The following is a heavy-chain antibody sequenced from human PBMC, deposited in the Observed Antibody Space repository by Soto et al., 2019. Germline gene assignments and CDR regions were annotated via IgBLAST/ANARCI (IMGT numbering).Heavy chain of an antibody. CDR1: GYTFTSYD. CDR3: ARERSYGMDV. CDR2: MNPNTGNT. J-gene: IGHJ6*02. Sequence: ASVTVSCTASGYTFTSYDINWVRQATGQGLEWMGWMNPNTGNTVYAQKFQGRVTMTRNTSISTAYMELSSLRSEDTAVYYCARERSYGMDVWGQGTTVTVSS. D-gene: IGHD3-16*01. V-gene: IGHV1-8*02.